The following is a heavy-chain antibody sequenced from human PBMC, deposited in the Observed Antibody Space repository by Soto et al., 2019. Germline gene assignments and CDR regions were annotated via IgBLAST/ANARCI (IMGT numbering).Heavy chain of an antibody. CDR3: ARAVNIAALYYFDY. Sequence: PSETLSLTCAVSGGSISSGGYSWSWIRQPPGKGLEWIGYIYHSGSTYYNPSLKSRVTISVDRSKNQFSLKLNSVTAADTAVYYCARAVNIAALYYFDYWGQGTLVTVSS. CDR1: GGSISSGGYS. V-gene: IGHV4-30-2*01. J-gene: IGHJ4*02. D-gene: IGHD6-13*01. CDR2: IYHSGST.